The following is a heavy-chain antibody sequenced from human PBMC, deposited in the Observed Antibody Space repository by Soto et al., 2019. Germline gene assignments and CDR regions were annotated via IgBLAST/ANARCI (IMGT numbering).Heavy chain of an antibody. D-gene: IGHD2-2*01. CDR1: GYTFTGYY. V-gene: IGHV1-2*04. CDR3: ARCSSTDQWWFDP. Sequence: QVQLVQSGAEVKKPGASVKVSCKASGYTFTGYYMHWVRQAPGQGLEWMGWINPNSGGTNYAQKFQGWVTMTRDTSISTAYMELSRLRSADTAVYYCARCSSTDQWWFDPWGQGTLVTVSS. CDR2: INPNSGGT. J-gene: IGHJ5*02.